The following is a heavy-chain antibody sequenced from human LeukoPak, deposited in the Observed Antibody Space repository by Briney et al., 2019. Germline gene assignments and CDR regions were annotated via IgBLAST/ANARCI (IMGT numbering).Heavy chain of an antibody. D-gene: IGHD6-19*01. J-gene: IGHJ4*02. CDR2: IYPGDSDT. CDR3: TKQPPIAGAGYVDY. CDR1: GYSFTSYW. Sequence: GESLKISCTGSGYSFTSYWIGWVRQMPGKGLEWMGIIYPGDSDTRYSPSFQGQVTISADKSISTAYLQWSSLKASDTAIYYCTKQPPIAGAGYVDYGGQEPLVPVSS. V-gene: IGHV5-51*01.